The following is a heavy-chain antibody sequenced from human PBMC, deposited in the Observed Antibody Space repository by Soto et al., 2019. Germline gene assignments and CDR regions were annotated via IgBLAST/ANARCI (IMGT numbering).Heavy chain of an antibody. CDR2: INPSARSA. Sequence: GASVKVSCKASGYTFTNYYLHWVRQAPGQGLEWVGMINPSARSASYAQKLRGGLTMDRDTSTTTVYMELSRLTSEDTAVYYCARDNSAANGVLDHWGLGTLVTVSS. D-gene: IGHD1-1*01. J-gene: IGHJ4*02. CDR3: ARDNSAANGVLDH. V-gene: IGHV1-46*04. CDR1: GYTFTNYY.